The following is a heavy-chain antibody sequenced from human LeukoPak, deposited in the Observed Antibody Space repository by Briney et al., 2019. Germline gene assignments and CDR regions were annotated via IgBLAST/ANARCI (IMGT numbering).Heavy chain of an antibody. CDR3: AKDIRPGAWYFDY. CDR2: ISWNSGSI. CDR1: GFTFDDYA. J-gene: IGHJ4*02. V-gene: IGHV3-9*01. D-gene: IGHD6-19*01. Sequence: GGSLRLSCAASGFTFDDYAMHWVRQAPGKGLEWXXGISWNSGSIGYADSVKGRFTISRDNAKSSLYLQMNSLRAEDTALYYCAKDIRPGAWYFDYWGQGTLVTVSS.